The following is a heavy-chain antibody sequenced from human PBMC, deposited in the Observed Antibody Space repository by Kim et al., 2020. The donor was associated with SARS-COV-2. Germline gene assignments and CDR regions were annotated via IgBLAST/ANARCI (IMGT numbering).Heavy chain of an antibody. CDR2: IIPIFGTA. J-gene: IGHJ4*02. CDR3: ARDYDGGSLRYSAGRD. CDR1: GGTFSSYA. D-gene: IGHD3-9*01. Sequence: SVKVSCKASGGTFSSYAISWVRQAPGQGLEWMGGIIPIFGTANYAQKFQGRVTITADESTSTAYMELSSLRSEDTAVYYCARDYDGGSLRYSAGRDWGQGTLVTVSS. V-gene: IGHV1-69*13.